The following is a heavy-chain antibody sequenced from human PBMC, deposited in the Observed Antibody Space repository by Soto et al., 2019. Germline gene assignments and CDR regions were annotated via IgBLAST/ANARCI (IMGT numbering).Heavy chain of an antibody. CDR2: ISYDGSNK. Sequence: GSLRLSCAASGFTFIRYAMHWVLQAPCKGLEWVAVISYDGSNKYYADSVKGRFTISRDNSKNTLYLQMNSLRAEDTAVYYCARDPSPYYYYSSGYWAFDIWGQGTMVTVSS. D-gene: IGHD3-22*01. CDR1: GFTFIRYA. CDR3: ARDPSPYYYYSSGYWAFDI. J-gene: IGHJ3*02. V-gene: IGHV3-30-3*01.